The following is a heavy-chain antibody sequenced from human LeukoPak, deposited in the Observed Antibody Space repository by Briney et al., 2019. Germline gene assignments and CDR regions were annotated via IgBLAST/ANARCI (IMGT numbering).Heavy chain of an antibody. V-gene: IGHV4-34*01. CDR1: GGSFSGYY. Sequence: SETLSLTCAVYGGSFSGYYWSWIRQPPGKGLEWIGEINHSGSTNYNPSLKNRVRISLDTSRNRFSLRLTSVTAADTAVYYCARALRKIVGATSIDNWGQGTLVTVSS. CDR2: INHSGST. CDR3: ARALRKIVGATSIDN. D-gene: IGHD1-26*01. J-gene: IGHJ4*02.